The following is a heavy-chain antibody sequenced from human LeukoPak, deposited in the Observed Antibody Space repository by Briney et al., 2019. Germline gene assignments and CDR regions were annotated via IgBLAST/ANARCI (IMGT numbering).Heavy chain of an antibody. V-gene: IGHV3-30-3*01. CDR2: ISYDGSNK. J-gene: IGHJ3*02. CDR3: ARDEVPGAFDI. CDR1: GFTFSSYA. Sequence: GGSLRLSCAASGFTFSSYAMHWVRQAPGKGLEWVAVISYDGSNKYYADSVKGRFTISRDNSKNTLYLQMNSLRAEDTAVYYCARDEVPGAFDIWGQGTMVTVSS.